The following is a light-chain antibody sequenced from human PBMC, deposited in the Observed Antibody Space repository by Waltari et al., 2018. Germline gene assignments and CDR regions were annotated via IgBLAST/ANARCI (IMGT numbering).Light chain of an antibody. Sequence: QSMLTQPPSASGTPGQTVTISCSGNTSNIGSNTVNWYKSLPGTAPKLLIYRSRQRPSGVPDRFSGFKSGTSASLAISGLQSEDEADYYCSAWDNSLKGPVFGRGTK. CDR2: RSR. V-gene: IGLV1-44*01. CDR1: TSNIGSNT. J-gene: IGLJ3*02. CDR3: SAWDNSLKGPV.